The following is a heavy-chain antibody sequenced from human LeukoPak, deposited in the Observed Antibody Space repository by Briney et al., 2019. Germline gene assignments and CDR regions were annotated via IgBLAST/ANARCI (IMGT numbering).Heavy chain of an antibody. V-gene: IGHV3-21*01. CDR2: ISSSSYI. D-gene: IGHD2-15*01. Sequence: GGSLRLSCAASGFTFSSYSMNWVRQAPGKGLEWVSSISSSSYIYYADSVKGRFTISRDNAKNSLYLQMNSLRAEDTAVYYCARGMVYCSGGSCFDYWGQGTLVTVSS. CDR3: ARGMVYCSGGSCFDY. J-gene: IGHJ4*02. CDR1: GFTFSSYS.